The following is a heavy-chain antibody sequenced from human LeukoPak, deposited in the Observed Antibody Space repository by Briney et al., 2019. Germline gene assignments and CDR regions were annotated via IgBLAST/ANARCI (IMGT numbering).Heavy chain of an antibody. V-gene: IGHV1-69*05. J-gene: IGHJ5*02. CDR1: GGTFSSYA. Sequence: SVTVSCKASGGTFSSYAISWVRQAPGQGLEWMGGIIPIFGTANYAQKFQGRVTITTDESTSTAYMELSSLRSEDTAVYYCARDFGYCSSTSCYTARGGWFDPWGQGTLVTVSS. CDR3: ARDFGYCSSTSCYTARGGWFDP. CDR2: IIPIFGTA. D-gene: IGHD2-2*02.